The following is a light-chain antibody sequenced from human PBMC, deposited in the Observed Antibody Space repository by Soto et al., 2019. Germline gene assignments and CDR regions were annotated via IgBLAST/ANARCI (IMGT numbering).Light chain of an antibody. CDR2: TAS. Sequence: DIQMTQSPSSLSASVGDRVTITCRASQSISSDLNWYQQKPGKAPKLLINTASSLQSGVPSRFSGSGSGTDFALIISSLQPEDFATYYCQQGYTTPTFGQGTKVDSK. J-gene: IGKJ1*01. CDR3: QQGYTTPT. CDR1: QSISSD. V-gene: IGKV1-39*01.